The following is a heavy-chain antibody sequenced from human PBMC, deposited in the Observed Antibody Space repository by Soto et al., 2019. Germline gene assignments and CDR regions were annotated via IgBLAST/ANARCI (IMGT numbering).Heavy chain of an antibody. Sequence: GESLKISCKGSGYIFANDWIAWVRQMPGKGLEWMGIIFPGDSDARYSPSFQGQVTISADKSINTAYLQWSSLKASDTAVYYCARRVAAHPYFDFWGQGALVTVSS. CDR2: IFPGDSDA. V-gene: IGHV5-51*01. CDR3: ARRVAAHPYFDF. D-gene: IGHD6-6*01. CDR1: GYIFANDW. J-gene: IGHJ4*02.